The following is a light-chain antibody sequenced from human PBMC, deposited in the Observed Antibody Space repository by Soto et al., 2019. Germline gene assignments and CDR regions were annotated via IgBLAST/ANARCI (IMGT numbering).Light chain of an antibody. V-gene: IGLV2-8*01. J-gene: IGLJ2*01. Sequence: QSALTQPPSASGSRGQSVTISCTGTSSDVGGYNYVSWYQQHPGKAPKLMIYEVSKWPSGVPDRFSGSKSGNTASLTVSGLQAEDEADYYCSSYAGSNIVVFGGGTKLTVL. CDR1: SSDVGGYNY. CDR2: EVS. CDR3: SSYAGSNIVV.